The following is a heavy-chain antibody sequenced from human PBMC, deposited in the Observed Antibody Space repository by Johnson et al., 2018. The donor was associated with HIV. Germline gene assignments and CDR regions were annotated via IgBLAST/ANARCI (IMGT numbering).Heavy chain of an antibody. CDR2: INGDGSRS. V-gene: IGHV3-74*02. Sequence: VQLVESGGGLVQPGGSLRLSCAASGFTVSSNYMSWVRQAPGKGLVWVSRINGDGSRSTYADSVKGRFTIARDNAKNTLYLEMKSLRSEDTAVYYCARTSCSGASCLGYDAFDIWGQGTLVTVSS. CDR3: ARTSCSGASCLGYDAFDI. CDR1: GFTVSSNY. D-gene: IGHD2-15*01. J-gene: IGHJ3*02.